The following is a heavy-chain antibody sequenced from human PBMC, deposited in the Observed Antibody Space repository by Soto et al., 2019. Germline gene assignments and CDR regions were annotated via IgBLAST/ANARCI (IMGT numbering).Heavy chain of an antibody. CDR3: AKPPAYCSSTSCYKVGVGY. CDR2: ISGSGGST. J-gene: IGHJ4*02. V-gene: IGHV3-23*01. D-gene: IGHD2-2*02. Sequence: GGSLRLSCAASGFTFSSYAMSWVRQAPGRGLEWVSAISGSGGSTYYADSVKGRFTISRDNSKNTLYLQMNSLRAEDTAVYYCAKPPAYCSSTSCYKVGVGYWGQGTLVTVSS. CDR1: GFTFSSYA.